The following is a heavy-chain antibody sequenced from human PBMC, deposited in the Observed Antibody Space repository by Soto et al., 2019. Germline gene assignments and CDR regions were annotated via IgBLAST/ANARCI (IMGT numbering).Heavy chain of an antibody. Sequence: GGSLRLSCAASGFTFSSYDMHWVRQATGKGLEWVSAIGTAGDTYYPGSVKGRFTISRENAKNSLYLQMNSLRAEDTAVYYCARGPGYYYSSGYWYAFDIWGQGTMVTVSS. CDR3: ARGPGYYYSSGYWYAFDI. CDR1: GFTFSSYD. D-gene: IGHD3-22*01. CDR2: IGTAGDT. J-gene: IGHJ3*02. V-gene: IGHV3-13*01.